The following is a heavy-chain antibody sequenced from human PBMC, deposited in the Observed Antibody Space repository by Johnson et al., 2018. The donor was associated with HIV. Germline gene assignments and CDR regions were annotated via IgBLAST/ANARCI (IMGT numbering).Heavy chain of an antibody. V-gene: IGHV3-9*01. Sequence: VLLVESGGGLVQPGRSLRLYCAASGFTFDDYAMHWVRQAPGKGLEWVSGISWNSGSIGYADSVKGRFTISRDNAKNSLYLQMNSLRAEDTALYYCAKGGNGYGGAFDIWGQGTMVTVSS. CDR2: ISWNSGSI. CDR1: GFTFDDYA. D-gene: IGHD1-1*01. J-gene: IGHJ3*02. CDR3: AKGGNGYGGAFDI.